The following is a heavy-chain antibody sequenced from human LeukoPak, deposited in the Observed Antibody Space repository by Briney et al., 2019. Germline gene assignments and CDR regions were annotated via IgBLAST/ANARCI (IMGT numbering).Heavy chain of an antibody. CDR1: GGSITSYY. D-gene: IGHD2-2*01. V-gene: IGHV4-59*08. CDR3: ARQGGFASSAGV. CDR2: IYYSGST. Sequence: SETLSLTCTASGGSITSYYWSWIRQPPGKGLEWIGYIYYSGSTNYNPSLKSRVTISVDTSKNQFSLKLSSVTAADTAVYFCARQGGFASSAGVWGKGTTVTVSS. J-gene: IGHJ6*04.